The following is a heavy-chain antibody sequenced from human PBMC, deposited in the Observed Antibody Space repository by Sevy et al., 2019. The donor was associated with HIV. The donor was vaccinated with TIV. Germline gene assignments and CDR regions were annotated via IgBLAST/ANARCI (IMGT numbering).Heavy chain of an antibody. CDR3: ARGALRGSYVGPLDY. CDR1: GFTFSIYD. V-gene: IGHV3-13*01. J-gene: IGHJ4*02. CDR2: INTVGDT. Sequence: GGSLRLSCAASGFTFSIYDMHWVRQATGKGLEWVSAINTVGDTYYPGSVKGRFTISRENAKNSLYLQMNSLRAGDTAVYYWARGALRGSYVGPLDYWGQGTLVTVSS. D-gene: IGHD1-26*01.